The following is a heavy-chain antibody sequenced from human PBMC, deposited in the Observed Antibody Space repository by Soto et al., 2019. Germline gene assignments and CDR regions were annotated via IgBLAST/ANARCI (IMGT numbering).Heavy chain of an antibody. Sequence: QVQLVQSGAEVKKPGASVKVSCTASGYTFTSYGISWVRQTPGQGLEWMGWISAYNGNTNYAQKLQGRVTMTTDTSTSTAYMELRSLRSDDTVVYYCARLLNYDSSGYYRYYYGMDVWGQGTTVPVSS. V-gene: IGHV1-18*01. J-gene: IGHJ6*02. CDR2: ISAYNGNT. CDR3: ARLLNYDSSGYYRYYYGMDV. CDR1: GYTFTSYG. D-gene: IGHD3-22*01.